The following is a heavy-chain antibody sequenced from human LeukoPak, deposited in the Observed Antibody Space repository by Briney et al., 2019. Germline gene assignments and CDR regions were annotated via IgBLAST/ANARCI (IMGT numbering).Heavy chain of an antibody. D-gene: IGHD3-22*01. CDR1: GYTFTGYY. J-gene: IGHJ4*02. Sequence: GASVKVSCKASGYTFTGYYIHWLRQAPGQGLEWMRWINPNSGDTSYADKFQGRVTMTRDMFISTAYMELSRLRSDDTAVYYCARSDSSSEAYFDYWGQATLVTVSS. CDR2: INPNSGDT. CDR3: ARSDSSSEAYFDY. V-gene: IGHV1-2*02.